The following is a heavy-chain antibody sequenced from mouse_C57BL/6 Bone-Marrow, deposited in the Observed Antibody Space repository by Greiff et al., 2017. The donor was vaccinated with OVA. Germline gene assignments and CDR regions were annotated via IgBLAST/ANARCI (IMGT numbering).Heavy chain of an antibody. J-gene: IGHJ1*03. D-gene: IGHD2-1*01. V-gene: IGHV5-6*01. CDR1: GFTFSSYG. CDR2: ISSGGSYT. CDR3: ASLWYLGVYWYFDV. Sequence: EVKLMESGGDLVKPGGSLKLSCAASGFTFSSYGMSWVRQTPDKRLEWVATISSGGSYTYYPDSVKGRFTISRDNAKNTLYLQMSSLKSEDTAMYYCASLWYLGVYWYFDVWGTGTTVTVSS.